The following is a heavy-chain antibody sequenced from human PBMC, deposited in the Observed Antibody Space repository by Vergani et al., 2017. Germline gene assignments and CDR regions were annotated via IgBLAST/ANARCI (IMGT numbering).Heavy chain of an antibody. CDR2: ISGSGGST. J-gene: IGHJ4*02. D-gene: IGHD6-19*01. Sequence: EVQLLESGGGLVQPGGSLRLSCAASGFTFSSYAMSWVRQAPGKGLEWVSAISGSGGSTYYADSVKGRFTISRDNSKNTLYLQMNSLRAEDTAVYYCAKFPYSGYSSGGYFDYWGQGTLVTVSS. CDR1: GFTFSSYA. V-gene: IGHV3-23*01. CDR3: AKFPYSGYSSGGYFDY.